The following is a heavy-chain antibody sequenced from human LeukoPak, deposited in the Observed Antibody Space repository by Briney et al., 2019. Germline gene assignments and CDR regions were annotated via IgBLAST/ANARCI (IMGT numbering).Heavy chain of an antibody. D-gene: IGHD4-17*01. Sequence: ASVKVSCKASGYTFTGYYMHWVRQAPGQGLEWMGRIYPNSGGTNYAQKFQGRVTMTRDTSISTAYMELSRLRSDDTAVYYCARWDRDVRSHVTTHMARPGTDIWGQGTMVTVSS. CDR3: ARWDRDVRSHVTTHMARPGTDI. CDR1: GYTFTGYY. V-gene: IGHV1-2*06. CDR2: IYPNSGGT. J-gene: IGHJ3*02.